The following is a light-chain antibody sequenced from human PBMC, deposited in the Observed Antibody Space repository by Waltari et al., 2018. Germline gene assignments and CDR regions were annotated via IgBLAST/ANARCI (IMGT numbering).Light chain of an antibody. V-gene: IGKV1-13*02. CDR3: QQFKSFLIT. CDR2: DAS. J-gene: IGKJ5*01. Sequence: AIQLTQSPSSLTASVGDRVTITCRASQGINSALAWYQPKPGKAPKLLIYDASSLESGVPSRFSGSGYGTDFTLTISSLQPEDFATYYCQQFKSFLITFGQGTRLEIK. CDR1: QGINSA.